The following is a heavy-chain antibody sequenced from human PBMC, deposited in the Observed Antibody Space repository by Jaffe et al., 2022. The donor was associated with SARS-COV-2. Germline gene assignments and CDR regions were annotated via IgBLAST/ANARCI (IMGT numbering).Heavy chain of an antibody. V-gene: IGHV3-64*01. CDR3: ARVYSSGLHDAFDI. CDR1: GFTFSSYA. Sequence: EVQLVESGGGLVQPGGSLRLSCAASGFTFSSYAMHWVRQAPGKGLEYVSAISSNGGSTYYANSVKGRFTISRDNSKNTLYLQMGSLRAEDMAVYYCARVYSSGLHDAFDIWGQGTMVTVSS. J-gene: IGHJ3*02. CDR2: ISSNGGST. D-gene: IGHD6-19*01.